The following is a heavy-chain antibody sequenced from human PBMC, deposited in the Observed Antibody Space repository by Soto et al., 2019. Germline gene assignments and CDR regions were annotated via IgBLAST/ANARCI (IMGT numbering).Heavy chain of an antibody. CDR2: IIPIFGTA. CDR1: GGTFSSYA. J-gene: IGHJ4*02. D-gene: IGHD3-9*01. CDR3: ARSTYYDNLTGYYRATYDY. V-gene: IGHV1-69*13. Sequence: SVKVSCKASGGTFSSYAISWVRQAPGQGLEWMGGIIPIFGTANYAQKFQGRVTITADESTSTAYMELSSLRSEDTAVYYCARSTYYDNLTGYYRATYDYWGQGTLDIVSS.